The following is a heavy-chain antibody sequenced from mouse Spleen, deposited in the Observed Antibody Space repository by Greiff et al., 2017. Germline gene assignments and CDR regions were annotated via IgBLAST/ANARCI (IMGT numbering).Heavy chain of an antibody. CDR2: ISSGGSYT. CDR1: GFTFSSYA. CDR3: ARQKYGNYYYFDY. V-gene: IGHV5-9-1*01. J-gene: IGHJ2*01. D-gene: IGHD2-10*02. Sequence: EVMLVESGGGLVKPGGSLKLSCAASGFTFSSYAMSWVRQTPEKRLEWVATISSGGSYTYYPDSVKGRFTISRDNAKNTLYLQMSSLRSEDTAMYYCARQKYGNYYYFDYWGQGTTLTVSS.